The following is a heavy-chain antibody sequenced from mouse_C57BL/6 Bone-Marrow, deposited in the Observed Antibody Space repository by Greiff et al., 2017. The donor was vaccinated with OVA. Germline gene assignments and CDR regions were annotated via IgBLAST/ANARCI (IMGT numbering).Heavy chain of an antibody. Sequence: QVQLKQPGAELVKPGASVKLSCKASGYTFTSYWMQWVKQRPGQGLEWIGEIDPSDSYTNYNQKFKGKATLTVDTSSSTAYMQLSSLTSEDSAVYYCARWGDPAWFAYWGQGTLVTVSA. CDR1: GYTFTSYW. J-gene: IGHJ3*01. CDR3: ARWGDPAWFAY. V-gene: IGHV1-50*01. CDR2: IDPSDSYT.